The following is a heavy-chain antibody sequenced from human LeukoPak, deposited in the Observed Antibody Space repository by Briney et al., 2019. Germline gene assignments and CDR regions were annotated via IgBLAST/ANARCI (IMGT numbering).Heavy chain of an antibody. CDR3: VRATAVAFDY. D-gene: IGHD4-23*01. Sequence: GGSLRLSCAASGFTFSDYYMSWIRQAPGKGLEWVSAIGGSGGSTYYADPVKGRFTISRDNAKNTLYLQMNSLRAEDTAVYYCVRATAVAFDYWGQGTLVTVSS. V-gene: IGHV3-23*01. CDR1: GFTFSDYY. J-gene: IGHJ4*02. CDR2: IGGSGGST.